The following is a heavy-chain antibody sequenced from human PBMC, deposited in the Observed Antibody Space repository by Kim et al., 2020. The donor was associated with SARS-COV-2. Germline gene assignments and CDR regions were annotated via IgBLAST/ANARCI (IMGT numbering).Heavy chain of an antibody. V-gene: IGHV3-15*01. CDR2: IKSKTDGGTT. J-gene: IGHJ6*02. Sequence: GGSLRLSCAASGFTFSNAWMSWVRQAPGKGLEWVGRIKSKTDGGTTDYAAPVKGRFTISRDDSKNTLYLQMNSLKTEDTAVYYCTTWDYGSGISYYYYGMDVWGQGTTVTVSS. CDR1: GFTFSNAW. CDR3: TTWDYGSGISYYYYGMDV. D-gene: IGHD3-10*01.